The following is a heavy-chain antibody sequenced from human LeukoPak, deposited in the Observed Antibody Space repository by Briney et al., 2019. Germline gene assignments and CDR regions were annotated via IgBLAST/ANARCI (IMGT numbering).Heavy chain of an antibody. CDR1: GGTFSSYA. J-gene: IGHJ3*02. D-gene: IGHD7-27*01. CDR3: ARETPGDFRAFDI. CDR2: IIPIFGTA. V-gene: IGHV1-69*13. Sequence: SVKVSCKASGGTFSSYAISWVRQAPGQGLEWMGGIIPIFGTANYAQKFQGRVTITADESTSTAYMELSSLRSEDTAVYYCARETPGDFRAFDIWGQGTMVTVSS.